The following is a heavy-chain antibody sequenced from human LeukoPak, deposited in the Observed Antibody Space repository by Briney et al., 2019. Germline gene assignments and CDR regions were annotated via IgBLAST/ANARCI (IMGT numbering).Heavy chain of an antibody. CDR3: ARASVELGGLDAFDI. D-gene: IGHD7-27*01. J-gene: IGHJ3*02. CDR2: INSNGGST. CDR1: GYTFDDYG. Sequence: PGGSLKISCEASGYTFDDYGMSWVRQAPGKGLEWVSGINSNGGSTGYAESVKGRFTISRDNAKNSLYLQMNSLRAEDTALYYCARASVELGGLDAFDIWGQGTMVTVAS. V-gene: IGHV3-20*04.